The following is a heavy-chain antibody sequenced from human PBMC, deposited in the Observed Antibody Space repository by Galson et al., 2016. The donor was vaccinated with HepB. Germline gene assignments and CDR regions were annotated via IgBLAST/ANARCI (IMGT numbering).Heavy chain of an antibody. CDR3: TRLNELGDS. V-gene: IGHV3-74*01. CDR1: GFTFTDYC. D-gene: IGHD7-27*01. CDR2: ICNGGSPT. J-gene: IGHJ4*02. Sequence: SLRLSCAASGFTFTDYCIHWVRQAPGKGLMWVPRICNGGSPTIYADSVNGRFTISRDNAKNLVYLQMSNLRVEDTALYYCTRLNELGDSWGQGTLVTVSS.